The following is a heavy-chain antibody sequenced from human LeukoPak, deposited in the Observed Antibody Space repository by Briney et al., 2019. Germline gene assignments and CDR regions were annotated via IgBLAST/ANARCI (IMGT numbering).Heavy chain of an antibody. CDR2: ISSSSSSYI. D-gene: IGHD2-2*01. Sequence: PGGSLRLSCAASGFTFSSYSMNWVRQAPGKGLEWVSSISSSSSSYIYYADSVKGRFTISRDNAKNSLYLQMNGLRAEDTAVYYCAKRSPPSSSTSCMDYWGQGTLVTVSS. J-gene: IGHJ4*02. V-gene: IGHV3-21*01. CDR3: AKRSPPSSSTSCMDY. CDR1: GFTFSSYS.